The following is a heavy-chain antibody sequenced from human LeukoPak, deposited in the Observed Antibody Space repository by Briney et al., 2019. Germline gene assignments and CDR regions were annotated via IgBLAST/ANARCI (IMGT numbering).Heavy chain of an antibody. CDR2: IKQDGSEK. Sequence: GGSLRLSCAASGFTFSSYWMSWVRQAPGEGLEWVANIKQDGSEKYYVDSVKGRFTISRDNAKNSLYLQMNSLRAEDTAVYYCARDSSAYGGNSQYDYWGQGTLVTVSS. CDR3: ARDSSAYGGNSQYDY. J-gene: IGHJ4*02. V-gene: IGHV3-7*01. D-gene: IGHD4-23*01. CDR1: GFTFSSYW.